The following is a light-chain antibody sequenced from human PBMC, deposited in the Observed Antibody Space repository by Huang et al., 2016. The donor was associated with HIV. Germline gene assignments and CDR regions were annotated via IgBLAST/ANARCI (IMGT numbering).Light chain of an antibody. CDR3: QQYYSSPQT. V-gene: IGKV4-1*01. J-gene: IGKJ1*01. CDR1: HSVYSSSPSKDY. Sequence: DIIMTQSPDSLAVSLGERATLNCRSSHSVYSSSPSKDYMAWFQQNPGQPPRLRLFWASTREAGVPARVSGSGSGTHVTLTIANPEAEDAAIYYCQQYYSSPQTFGQGTRVEVK. CDR2: WAS.